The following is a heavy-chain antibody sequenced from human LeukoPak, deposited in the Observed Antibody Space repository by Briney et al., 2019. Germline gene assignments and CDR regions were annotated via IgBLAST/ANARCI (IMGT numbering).Heavy chain of an antibody. CDR1: GFSVSSNY. CDR2: IYSGGTT. D-gene: IGHD1-26*01. J-gene: IGHJ4*02. Sequence: PGGSLRLSCAASGFSVSSNYMTWVRQAPGKGLEWVSVIYSGGTTYYADSVKGRFTISRDNSKNTLYLQMNSLRVEDTAVYYCARDIGSGNYFDYWGQGTLVTVSS. V-gene: IGHV3-53*01. CDR3: ARDIGSGNYFDY.